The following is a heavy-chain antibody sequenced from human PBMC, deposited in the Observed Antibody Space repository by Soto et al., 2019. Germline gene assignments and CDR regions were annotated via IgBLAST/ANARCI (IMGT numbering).Heavy chain of an antibody. CDR1: GFTFSTSD. V-gene: IGHV3-13*01. Sequence: VQLVESGGGVKQPGGSLRLSCAASGFTFSTSDMLWVRQSPGKGLEWVSGVGTGGDTYYPDSVKGRFTISRDNGRNSLYLQMNNLRAGDTAVYYCAREGDQWTFDRWGQGTMVTVSS. CDR2: VGTGGDT. CDR3: AREGDQWTFDR. D-gene: IGHD6-19*01. J-gene: IGHJ3*02.